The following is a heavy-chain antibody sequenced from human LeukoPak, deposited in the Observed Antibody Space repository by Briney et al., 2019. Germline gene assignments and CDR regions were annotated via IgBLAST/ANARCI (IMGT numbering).Heavy chain of an antibody. D-gene: IGHD2-2*01. V-gene: IGHV1-18*01. CDR1: GYTFTSYG. Sequence: ASVKVSCKASGYTFTSYGISWVRQASGQGLEWMGWISAYNGNTNYAQKLQGRVTMTTDTSTSTAYMELRSLRSDDTAVYCCAKGYCSSTSCPFDYWGQGTLVTVSS. J-gene: IGHJ4*02. CDR2: ISAYNGNT. CDR3: AKGYCSSTSCPFDY.